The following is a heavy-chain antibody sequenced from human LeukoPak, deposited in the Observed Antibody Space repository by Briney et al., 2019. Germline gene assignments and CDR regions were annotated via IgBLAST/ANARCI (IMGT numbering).Heavy chain of an antibody. D-gene: IGHD5-24*01. J-gene: IGHJ4*02. CDR3: ARGVRDGYNYVSFDY. Sequence: PSETLSLTCTVSGGSISSYYWSWIRQPPGKGLEWIGYIYYSGSTNYNPSLKSRVTISVDTSKNQFSLKLSSVTAADTAVYYCARGVRDGYNYVSFDYWGQGTLVTVSS. CDR2: IYYSGST. V-gene: IGHV4-59*01. CDR1: GGSISSYY.